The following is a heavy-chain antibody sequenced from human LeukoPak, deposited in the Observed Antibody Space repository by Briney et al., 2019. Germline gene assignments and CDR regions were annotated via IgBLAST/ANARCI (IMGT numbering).Heavy chain of an antibody. CDR2: INWNGGST. V-gene: IGHV3-20*04. D-gene: IGHD3-22*01. Sequence: GGSLRLSCAASGFTLDDYGMSWVRQAPGKGLEWVSGINWNGGSTGYADSVKGRFTISRDNAKNSLYLQMNSLRAEDTALYYCARYYYDSSGYYRYYYYYGMDVWGQGTTVTVSS. CDR1: GFTLDDYG. J-gene: IGHJ6*02. CDR3: ARYYYDSSGYYRYYYYYGMDV.